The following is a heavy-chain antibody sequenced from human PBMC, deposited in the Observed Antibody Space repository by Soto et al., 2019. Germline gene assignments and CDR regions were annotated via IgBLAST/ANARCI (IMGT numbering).Heavy chain of an antibody. J-gene: IGHJ4*02. V-gene: IGHV4-34*01. CDR2: INHSGST. CDR1: GGSFSGYY. CDR3: AIAEQTFGLPQY. Sequence: SETLSLTCAVYGGSFSGYYWSWIRQPPGKGLEWIGEINHSGSTNYNPSLKSRVTISVDTSKNQFSLKLSSVTAADTAVYYCAIAEQTFGLPQYWGQGTLVTVSS. D-gene: IGHD3-3*01.